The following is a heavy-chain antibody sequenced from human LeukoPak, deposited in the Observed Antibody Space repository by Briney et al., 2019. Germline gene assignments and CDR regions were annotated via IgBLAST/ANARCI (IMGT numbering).Heavy chain of an antibody. V-gene: IGHV4-59*01. CDR2: IYYSGST. J-gene: IGHJ4*02. D-gene: IGHD2-2*01. CDR3: AREGRYCSSTSCSKSFDY. Sequence: SSETLSLTCTVSGGSISSYYWSWIRQPPGKGLEWIGYIYYSGSTNYNPSLKSRVTISVDTSKNQFSLKLSSVTAADTAVYYCAREGRYCSSTSCSKSFDYWGQGTLVTVSS. CDR1: GGSISSYY.